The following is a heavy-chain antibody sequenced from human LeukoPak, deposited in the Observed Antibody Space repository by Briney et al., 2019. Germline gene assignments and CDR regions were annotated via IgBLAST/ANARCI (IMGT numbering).Heavy chain of an antibody. J-gene: IGHJ6*03. CDR3: ARDRVVPAANGPYYYYMDV. CDR1: GFTVSSNY. V-gene: IGHV3-66*02. D-gene: IGHD2-2*01. Sequence: GGSLRLSRAASGFTVSSNYMNWVRQAPGKGLEWVSVIYSGGSTYYADSVKGRFTISRDNSKNTLYLQMNSLRAEDTAVYYCARDRVVPAANGPYYYYMDVWGKGTTVTVSS. CDR2: IYSGGST.